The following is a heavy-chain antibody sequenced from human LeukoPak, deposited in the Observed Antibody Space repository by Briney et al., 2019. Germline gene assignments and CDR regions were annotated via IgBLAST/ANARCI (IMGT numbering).Heavy chain of an antibody. CDR2: ISAGGGHT. V-gene: IGHV3-23*01. CDR3: AKEMGNSQPFDY. Sequence: GGSLRLSCAASGFTFGTYGLAWVRQAPGKGLEWVSAISAGGGHTYYADSVKGRFSVSRDNSKNTLYLHMNSLRADDTTLYYCAKEMGNSQPFDYWGQGTLVTVSS. CDR1: GFTFGTYG. J-gene: IGHJ4*02. D-gene: IGHD2/OR15-2a*01.